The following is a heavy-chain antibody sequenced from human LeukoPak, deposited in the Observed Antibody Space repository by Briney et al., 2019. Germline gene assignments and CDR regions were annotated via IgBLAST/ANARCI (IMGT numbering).Heavy chain of an antibody. CDR1: GFTFSSYS. CDR3: ARGGDSSGYFDY. Sequence: GGSLRLSCAASGFTFSSYSMNWVRQAPGKGLEWVSSISSSNSYIYYAASVKGRFTISRDNAKNSLYLQMNSLRAEDTAVYYCARGGDSSGYFDYWGQGTLVTVSS. CDR2: ISSSNSYI. J-gene: IGHJ4*02. D-gene: IGHD6-19*01. V-gene: IGHV3-21*01.